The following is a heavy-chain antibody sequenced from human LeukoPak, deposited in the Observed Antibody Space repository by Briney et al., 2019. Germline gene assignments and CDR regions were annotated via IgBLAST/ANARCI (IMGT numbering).Heavy chain of an antibody. Sequence: PSGTLSLTCTVSGGSISSYYWSWIRQPPGKGLEYIWYIYYSGNTNSNPSLNSRVTISVDTSKNQFSLKLSSVTAADTAVYYCARRGSGASLEYFFDLWGRGTLVTVSS. CDR2: IYYSGNT. V-gene: IGHV4-59*08. CDR3: ARRGSGASLEYFFDL. J-gene: IGHJ2*01. D-gene: IGHD2/OR15-2a*01. CDR1: GGSISSYY.